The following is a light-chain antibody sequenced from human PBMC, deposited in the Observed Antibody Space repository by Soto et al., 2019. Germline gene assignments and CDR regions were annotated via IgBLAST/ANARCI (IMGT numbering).Light chain of an antibody. Sequence: IVLSQSPGTLSLSPGERATLSCRASQSLGSSYLVWYQQKPGQTPRLLIYGASSRATGIPDRFSGSGSGTDFTLTISRLEPEDFAVYYCQPYGSSPTFGQGTRLEIK. V-gene: IGKV3-20*01. J-gene: IGKJ5*01. CDR2: GAS. CDR3: QPYGSSPT. CDR1: QSLGSSY.